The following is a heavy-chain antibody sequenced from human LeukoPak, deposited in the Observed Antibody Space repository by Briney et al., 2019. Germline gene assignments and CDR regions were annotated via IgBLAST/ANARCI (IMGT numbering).Heavy chain of an antibody. V-gene: IGHV5-10-1*01. CDR3: ARTYYDILTGYSLSDY. CDR1: GYSFPSYW. J-gene: IGHJ4*02. D-gene: IGHD3-9*01. CDR2: IVPSDSYT. Sequence: GESLRISCKGSGYSFPSYWITWVRQMPGKGLEWMGSIVPSDSYTNYSPSFQGHVTISADKSISTPYLQCLSLMASDTAMYYRARTYYDILTGYSLSDYWGQGTLVTVSS.